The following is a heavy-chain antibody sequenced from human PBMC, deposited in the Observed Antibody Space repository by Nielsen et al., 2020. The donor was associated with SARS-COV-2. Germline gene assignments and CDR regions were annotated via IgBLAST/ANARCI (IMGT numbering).Heavy chain of an antibody. V-gene: IGHV2-5*02. J-gene: IGHJ4*02. Sequence: SGPTLVKPTQTLTLTCTFSEFSLSTSGVGVGWIRQPPGKALEWLALIYWDDDKRYSPSLKSRVIITKDTSKNQVVLIMTSMDPVDTATYYCAHFDYGDAMYIIDYWGQGTLVTVSS. CDR3: AHFDYGDAMYIIDY. CDR2: IYWDDDK. CDR1: EFSLSTSGVG. D-gene: IGHD4-17*01.